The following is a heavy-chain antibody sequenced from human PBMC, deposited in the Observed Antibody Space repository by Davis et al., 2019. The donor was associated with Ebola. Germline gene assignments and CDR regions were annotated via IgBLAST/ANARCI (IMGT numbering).Heavy chain of an antibody. CDR3: ARVGPLDGMDV. V-gene: IGHV4-61*08. J-gene: IGHJ6*04. CDR2: IYYSGST. Sequence: MPSETLSLTCTVSGVSVSSGAYYWNWIRQPPGKGLEWIGYIYYSGSTDYSPSLRGRVTISLDTSKNQFSLSLSSVTAADTAVYYCARVGPLDGMDVWGKGTTVTVSS. D-gene: IGHD1-1*01. CDR1: GVSVSSGAYY.